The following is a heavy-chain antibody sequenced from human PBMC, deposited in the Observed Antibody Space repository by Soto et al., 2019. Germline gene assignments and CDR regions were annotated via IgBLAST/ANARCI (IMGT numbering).Heavy chain of an antibody. Sequence: GGSLRLSCAASVFTFSSHAMSWVRQAPGKGLEWVSGISGSGGSTYYADSVKGRFTISRDNSKNTLYLQMNSLRAEDTAIYYCAKGLRGYSYGAYYFDYWGQGTLVTVSS. D-gene: IGHD5-18*01. V-gene: IGHV3-23*01. CDR1: VFTFSSHA. CDR2: ISGSGGST. CDR3: AKGLRGYSYGAYYFDY. J-gene: IGHJ4*02.